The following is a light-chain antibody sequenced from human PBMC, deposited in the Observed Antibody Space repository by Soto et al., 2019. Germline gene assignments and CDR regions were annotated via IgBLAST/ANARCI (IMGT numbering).Light chain of an antibody. V-gene: IGLV1-44*01. CDR3: AAWDDSLNGYV. CDR1: SSNIGGEA. CDR2: SYN. J-gene: IGLJ1*01. Sequence: QSVLTQPPSVSGAPGQRVTISCSGSSSNIGGEAVNWYQQLPGTAPKLLIYSYNQWPSGVPDPFSGSKSGTSASLAISGLQSEDEADYICAAWDDSLNGYVFGTGTQLTVL.